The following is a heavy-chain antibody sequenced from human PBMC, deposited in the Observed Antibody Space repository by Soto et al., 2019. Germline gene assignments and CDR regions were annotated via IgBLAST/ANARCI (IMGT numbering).Heavy chain of an antibody. CDR3: ARLRYFDWYWDY. Sequence: PSETLSLTCTVSGGSISSYYWSWIRQPPGKGLEWIGYIYYSGSTNYNPSLKSRVTISVDTSKNQFSLKLSSVTAADTAVYYCARLRYFDWYWDYWGQGTLVTVSS. V-gene: IGHV4-59*01. CDR2: IYYSGST. D-gene: IGHD3-9*01. CDR1: GGSISSYY. J-gene: IGHJ4*02.